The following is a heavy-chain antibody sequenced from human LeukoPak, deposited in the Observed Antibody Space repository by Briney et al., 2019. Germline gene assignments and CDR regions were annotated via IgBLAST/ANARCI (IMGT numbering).Heavy chain of an antibody. CDR3: AKEARGFDY. CDR1: GFTVSSNY. V-gene: IGHV3-30*18. D-gene: IGHD5-12*01. Sequence: PGGSLRLSCAASGFTVSSNYMSWVRQAPGKGLEWVAVISYDGSNKYYADSVKGRFTVSRDNSKNTQYLQMNSLRAEDTAVYYCAKEARGFDYWGQGTLVTVSS. J-gene: IGHJ4*02. CDR2: ISYDGSNK.